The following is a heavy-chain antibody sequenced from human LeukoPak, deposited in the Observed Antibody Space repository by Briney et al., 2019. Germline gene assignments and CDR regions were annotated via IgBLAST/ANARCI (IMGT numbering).Heavy chain of an antibody. CDR3: ARGRAYDFWSGYSKYYFDY. CDR1: GGSFSGYY. J-gene: IGHJ4*02. CDR2: INHSGST. Sequence: SETLSLTCAVYGGSFSGYYWSWIRQPPGKGREWSGEINHSGSTNYNPSLKSRVTISVDTSKNQFTLKLSSVTAADTAVYYCARGRAYDFWSGYSKYYFDYWGQGTLVTVSS. D-gene: IGHD3-3*01. V-gene: IGHV4-34*01.